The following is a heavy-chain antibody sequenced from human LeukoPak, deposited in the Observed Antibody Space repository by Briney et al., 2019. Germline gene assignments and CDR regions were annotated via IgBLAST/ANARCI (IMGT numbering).Heavy chain of an antibody. CDR1: GYTFTSYG. CDR3: ARDEATTVTYLV. CDR2: ISAYNGDT. J-gene: IGHJ4*02. V-gene: IGHV1-18*01. Sequence: ASVKVSCKASGYTFTSYGISWVRQAPGQGLEWMGWISAYNGDTNYAQKLQGRVTMTTDTSTSTAYMELRSLRSDDTAVYYCARDEATTVTYLVWGQGTLVTVSS. D-gene: IGHD4-17*01.